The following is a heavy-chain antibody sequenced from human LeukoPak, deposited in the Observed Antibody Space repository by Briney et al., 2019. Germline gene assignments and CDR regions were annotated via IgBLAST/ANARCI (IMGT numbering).Heavy chain of an antibody. J-gene: IGHJ4*02. Sequence: GASVKVSCKASGGTFSSYAISWVRQAPGQGLEWMGIINPSGGSTSYAQKFQGRVTMTRDTSTSTVYMELSSLRSEDTAVYYCARDHDYDSYYFDYWGQGTLVTVSS. D-gene: IGHD3-16*01. V-gene: IGHV1-46*01. CDR1: GGTFSSYA. CDR3: ARDHDYDSYYFDY. CDR2: INPSGGST.